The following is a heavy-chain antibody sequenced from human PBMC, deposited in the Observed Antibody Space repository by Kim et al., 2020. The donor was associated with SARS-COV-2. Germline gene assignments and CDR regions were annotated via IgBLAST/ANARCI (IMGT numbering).Heavy chain of an antibody. V-gene: IGHV3-23*01. J-gene: IGHJ6*02. D-gene: IGHD3-3*01. CDR3: AKDQWAIDYDFWSGYDNYGMDV. CDR1: GFTFSSYA. CDR2: ISGSGGST. Sequence: GGSLRLSCAASGFTFSSYAMSWVRQAPGKGLEWVSAISGSGGSTYYADSVKGRFTISRDNSKNTLYLQMNSLRAEDTAVYYCAKDQWAIDYDFWSGYDNYGMDVWGQGTTVTVSS.